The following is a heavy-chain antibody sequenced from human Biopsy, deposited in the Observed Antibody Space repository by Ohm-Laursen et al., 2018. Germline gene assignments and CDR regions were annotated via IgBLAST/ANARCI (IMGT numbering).Heavy chain of an antibody. CDR1: GYTLTDYF. Sequence: SVNLSCKASGYTLTDYFLHWVRQAPGQGPEWMGWIGPTSGGTNYAQKFLGRVPMIRDTSATTGYMEVSSLRSDDTAVYYCARDIMNPIGGLVARSDVFDVWGQGTMVTVSS. V-gene: IGHV1-2*02. D-gene: IGHD3-16*02. J-gene: IGHJ3*01. CDR3: ARDIMNPIGGLVARSDVFDV. CDR2: IGPTSGGT.